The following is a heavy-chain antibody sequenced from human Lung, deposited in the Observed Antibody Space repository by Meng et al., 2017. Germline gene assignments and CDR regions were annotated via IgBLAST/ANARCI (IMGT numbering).Heavy chain of an antibody. CDR3: TWDDKAVSDY. Sequence: VHLRESGRDWVKLGGSFRRSCAASGFYFNNAWMSWVRQAPGKGLERVGRIKSNTDGGTAEYAAPVTGRFTISRDDSKSTLYLQMSGLRIDDTGVYYCTWDDKAVSDYWGQGTLVTVSS. V-gene: IGHV3-15*01. CDR2: IKSNTDGGTA. J-gene: IGHJ4*02. D-gene: IGHD1-26*01. CDR1: GFYFNNAW.